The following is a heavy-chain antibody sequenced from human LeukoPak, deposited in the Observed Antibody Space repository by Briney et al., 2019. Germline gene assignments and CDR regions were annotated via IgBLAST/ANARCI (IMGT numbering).Heavy chain of an antibody. D-gene: IGHD6-19*01. V-gene: IGHV1-18*01. CDR2: ISAYNGNT. J-gene: IGHJ4*02. CDR3: ARGQGIAVAGTADY. Sequence: ASVNVSCTASGYTFTSYGISWVRQAPGQGLEWMGWISAYNGNTNYAQKLQGRVTMTTDTSTSTAYMELRSLRSDDTAVYYCARGQGIAVAGTADYWGQGTLVTVSS. CDR1: GYTFTSYG.